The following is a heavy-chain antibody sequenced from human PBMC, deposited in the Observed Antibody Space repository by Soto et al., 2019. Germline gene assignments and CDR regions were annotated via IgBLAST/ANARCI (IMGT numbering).Heavy chain of an antibody. CDR2: VYPSDSQT. Sequence: EVQLLQSGAEVKRPGESLKISCKGSGYKFSTYWIAWVRQMPGKGLEFMGIVYPSDSQTTYSPSFQGQVTISADKSINPAYLEWGALKASDTAMYYCAILSTVLTVGTASDLWGQGTMVTVSS. CDR1: GYKFSTYW. V-gene: IGHV5-51*01. D-gene: IGHD2-15*01. CDR3: AILSTVLTVGTASDL. J-gene: IGHJ3*01.